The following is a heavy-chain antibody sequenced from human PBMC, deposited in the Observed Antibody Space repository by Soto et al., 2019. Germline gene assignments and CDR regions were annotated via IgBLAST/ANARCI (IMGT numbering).Heavy chain of an antibody. D-gene: IGHD2-21*02. V-gene: IGHV3-53*01. J-gene: IGHJ4*02. CDR3: TRDGVVVVTSIIY. CDR1: GFTVSSNY. CDR2: IYSGGST. Sequence: GGSLRLSCAASGFTVSSNYMSWVRQAPGKGLEWVSVIYSGGSTYYADSVKGRFTISRDNSKNTLYLQMNSLRAEDTAVYYCTRDGVVVVTSIIYWGQGTLVTVSS.